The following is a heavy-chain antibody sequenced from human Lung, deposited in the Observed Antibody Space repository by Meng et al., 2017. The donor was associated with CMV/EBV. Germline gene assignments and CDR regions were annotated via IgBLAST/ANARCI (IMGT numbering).Heavy chain of an antibody. CDR3: ARDRVPKPPLEWPQHWGDNF. Sequence: LIXAASGFTFSRYTMNWVRQAPGKGPEWVSSISSSSGYIYYADSVKGRFTISRDNAKNSLLLQMRSLIAEDTAVYYCARDRVPKPPLEWPQHWGDNFWGQGALVTVSS. V-gene: IGHV3-21*01. CDR1: GFTFSRYT. CDR2: ISSSSGYI. D-gene: IGHD3-3*01. J-gene: IGHJ4*02.